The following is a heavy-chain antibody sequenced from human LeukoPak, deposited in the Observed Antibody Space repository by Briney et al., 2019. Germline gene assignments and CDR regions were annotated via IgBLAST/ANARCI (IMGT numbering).Heavy chain of an antibody. V-gene: IGHV3-9*01. Sequence: PGGSLRLSCAASGFTFDDYAMHWVRQVPGKGLEWVSGISWNSGIIGYADSVKGRFTISRDNAKNSLYLQMNSLRAEDTAVYYCAREEYDYVWGSYRYEGYWGQGTLVTVSS. CDR1: GFTFDDYA. D-gene: IGHD3-16*02. CDR2: ISWNSGII. CDR3: AREEYDYVWGSYRYEGY. J-gene: IGHJ4*02.